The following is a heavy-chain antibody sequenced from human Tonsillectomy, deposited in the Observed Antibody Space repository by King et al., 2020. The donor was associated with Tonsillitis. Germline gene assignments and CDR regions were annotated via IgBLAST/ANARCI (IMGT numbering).Heavy chain of an antibody. D-gene: IGHD2-2*01. J-gene: IGHJ4*02. Sequence: VQLVESGAEVKKPGASVKVSCKASGYTFTGYYMHWVRQAPGQGLEWMGWINPNSGGTNYAQKFQGRVTMTRDTSISTAYMELSRLRSDDTAVYYCAREPDIVVVPAAVPFGYWGQGTLVTVSS. V-gene: IGHV1-2*02. CDR2: INPNSGGT. CDR3: AREPDIVVVPAAVPFGY. CDR1: GYTFTGYY.